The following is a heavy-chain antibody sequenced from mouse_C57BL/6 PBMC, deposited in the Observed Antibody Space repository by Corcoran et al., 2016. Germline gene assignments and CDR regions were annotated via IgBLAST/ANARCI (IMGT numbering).Heavy chain of an antibody. Sequence: QDQLQQSGPELVKHGASVKISSKASGYTFTDYDINWVKKRPGQGLEWIGWIFPGSGSTYYNEKFKGKATLTVDKSSSTAYMLLISLTSEDSAVYFCARDGSSYSGYWYFDVWGTGTTVTVSS. CDR3: ARDGSSYSGYWYFDV. CDR2: IFPGSGST. J-gene: IGHJ1*03. V-gene: IGHV1-75*01. CDR1: GYTFTDYD. D-gene: IGHD1-1*01.